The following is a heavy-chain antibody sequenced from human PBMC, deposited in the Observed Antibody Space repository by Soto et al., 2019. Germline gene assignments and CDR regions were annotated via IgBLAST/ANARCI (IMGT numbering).Heavy chain of an antibody. CDR3: ARPVRSAYDFDY. J-gene: IGHJ4*02. V-gene: IGHV4-39*01. D-gene: IGHD5-12*01. Sequence: QLQLQESGPGLVKPSESLSLTCTVSGGSISSSSDYWGWIRQPPGKGLEWIGNIYYNGNTFYNPSLKSRVTISVDTSKNQFSLKLSSVTAADTAVYYCARPVRSAYDFDYWGQGTLVTVSS. CDR1: GGSISSSSDY. CDR2: IYYNGNT.